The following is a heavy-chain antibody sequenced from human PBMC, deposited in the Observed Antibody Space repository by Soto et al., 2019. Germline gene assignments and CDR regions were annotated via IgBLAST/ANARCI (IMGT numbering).Heavy chain of an antibody. V-gene: IGHV3-23*01. CDR2: ISGSGGST. J-gene: IGHJ4*02. CDR3: AKEALRDSSGYYYMSPDY. Sequence: GGSLRLSCAASGFTFSSYAMSWVRQAPGKGLEWVSAISGSGGSTYYADSVKGRFTISRDNSKNTLYLQMNSLRAEDTAVYYCAKEALRDSSGYYYMSPDYWGQGTLVTVSS. CDR1: GFTFSSYA. D-gene: IGHD3-22*01.